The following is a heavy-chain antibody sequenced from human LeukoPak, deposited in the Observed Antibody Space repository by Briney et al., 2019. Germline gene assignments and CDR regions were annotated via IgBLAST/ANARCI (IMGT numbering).Heavy chain of an antibody. CDR1: GFTFSSSA. Sequence: PGGSLRLSCAASGFTFSSSAVHWVRQAPGKGLEGVAVTSYDGSNKYYADSVKGRFTISRDNSKNTLYLQMNSLRAEDTAVYYCAREAPLWFGELLHPLDYWGQGTLVTVSS. CDR2: TSYDGSNK. D-gene: IGHD3-10*01. V-gene: IGHV3-30*04. CDR3: AREAPLWFGELLHPLDY. J-gene: IGHJ4*02.